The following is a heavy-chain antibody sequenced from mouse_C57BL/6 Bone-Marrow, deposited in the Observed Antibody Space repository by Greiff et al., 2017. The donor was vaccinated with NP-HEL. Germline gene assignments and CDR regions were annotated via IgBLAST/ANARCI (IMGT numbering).Heavy chain of an antibody. CDR3: AREVIFITTVRLYAMDY. Sequence: QVQLQQPGAELVKPGASVKLSCKASGYTFTSYWMQWVKQRPGQGLEWIGEIDPSDSYTNYNQKFKGKATLTVDTSSSTAYMQRSSLSSEDSAVYYCAREVIFITTVRLYAMDYWGQGTSVTVSS. V-gene: IGHV1-50*01. J-gene: IGHJ4*01. CDR1: GYTFTSYW. D-gene: IGHD1-1*01. CDR2: IDPSDSYT.